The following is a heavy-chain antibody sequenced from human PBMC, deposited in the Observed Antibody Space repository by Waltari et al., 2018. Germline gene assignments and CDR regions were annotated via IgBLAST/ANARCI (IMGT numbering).Heavy chain of an antibody. CDR1: GGSISSSSYY. J-gene: IGHJ4*02. CDR3: ARDPFLTGYYSPDGYFDY. CDR2: IYYSGST. Sequence: QLQLQESGPGLVKPSETLSLTCTVSGGSISSSSYYWGWIRQPPGKGLEWIGSIYYSGSTYYNPSLKSRVTISVDTSKNQFSLKRGSVTAADTAVYYCARDPFLTGYYSPDGYFDYWGQGTLVTVSS. V-gene: IGHV4-39*07. D-gene: IGHD3-9*01.